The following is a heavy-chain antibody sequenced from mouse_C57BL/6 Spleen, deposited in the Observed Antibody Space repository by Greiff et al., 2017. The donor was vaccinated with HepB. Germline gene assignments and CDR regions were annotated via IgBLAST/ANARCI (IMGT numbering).Heavy chain of an antibody. V-gene: IGHV1-76*01. D-gene: IGHD6-1*01. Sequence: VKLVESGAELVRPGASVKLSCKASGYTFTDYYINWVKQRPGQGLEWIARIYPGSGNTYYNEKFKGKATLTAEKSSSTSYMQLSSLTSEDSAVYFCARYHNRYAMDYWGQGTSVTVSS. CDR2: IYPGSGNT. J-gene: IGHJ4*01. CDR1: GYTFTDYY. CDR3: ARYHNRYAMDY.